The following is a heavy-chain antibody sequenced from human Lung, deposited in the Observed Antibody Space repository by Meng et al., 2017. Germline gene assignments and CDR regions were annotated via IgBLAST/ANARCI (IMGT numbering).Heavy chain of an antibody. CDR3: TNDRLNH. J-gene: IGHJ1*01. CDR1: GFTFTDHW. V-gene: IGHV3-74*01. CDR2: INRDGTKP. Sequence: EVHLVECGGGLVPPGGSLRLSCAAPGFTFTDHWMHWVRQGPGKGLVWVSRINRDGTKPTYADSVKGRFTISRDNAKNTLYLQMNNLRAEDTAFYYCTNDRLNHWGQGALVTVSS. D-gene: IGHD1-1*01.